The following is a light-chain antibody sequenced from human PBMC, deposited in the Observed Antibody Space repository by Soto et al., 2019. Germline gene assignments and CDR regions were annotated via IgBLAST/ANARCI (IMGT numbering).Light chain of an antibody. CDR2: SNN. Sequence: QSVLTQPPSASGTPGQRVTISCSGSSSNIGSNTVNWYQQLPGTAPKLLIYSNNQRPSGVPDRISGSKSGTSASLAISWLQSEDEADYYCAAWDDSLKGFYVFGTGTKVTVL. V-gene: IGLV1-44*01. CDR3: AAWDDSLKGFYV. CDR1: SSNIGSNT. J-gene: IGLJ1*01.